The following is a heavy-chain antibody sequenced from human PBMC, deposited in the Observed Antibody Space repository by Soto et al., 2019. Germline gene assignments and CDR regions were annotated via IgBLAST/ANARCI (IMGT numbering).Heavy chain of an antibody. D-gene: IGHD5-18*01. Sequence: SVKVSCKASGGTFSSYAFSWVRQAPGQGLEWMGDIIPFFDTADYAQKFQGRVTITADESTSTAYMELSSLRSEDTAVYYCAKGGYNYGFLFDCWGQGTLVTVSS. CDR1: GGTFSSYA. CDR2: IIPFFDTA. CDR3: AKGGYNYGFLFDC. J-gene: IGHJ4*02. V-gene: IGHV1-69*13.